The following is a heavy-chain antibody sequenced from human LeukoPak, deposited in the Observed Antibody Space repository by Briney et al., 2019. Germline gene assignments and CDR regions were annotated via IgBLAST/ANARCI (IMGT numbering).Heavy chain of an antibody. CDR2: IKSKTDGGTT. V-gene: IGHV3-15*01. Sequence: GGSLRLSCAASGFTFSSYWMSWVRQAPGKGLEWVGRIKSKTDGGTTDYAAPVKGRFTISRDDSKNTLYLQMNSLKTEDTAVYYCTRRAGDSSGYYQPFDYWGQGTLVTVSS. CDR3: TRRAGDSSGYYQPFDY. J-gene: IGHJ4*02. D-gene: IGHD3-22*01. CDR1: GFTFSSYW.